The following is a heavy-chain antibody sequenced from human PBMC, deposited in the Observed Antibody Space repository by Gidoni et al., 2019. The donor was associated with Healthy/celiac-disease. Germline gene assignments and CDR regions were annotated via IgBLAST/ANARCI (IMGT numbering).Heavy chain of an antibody. J-gene: IGHJ5*02. V-gene: IGHV4-39*07. Sequence: QLQLQESVPGLVKPSETLSLTCTVSGCSISSSIYYWGWIRQPPGKGLEWIGSIYYSGSNYYNPSLKSRVTISVDTSKKQFSLKLSSVTAADTAVYYCARGSSSWYSRAYNWFDPWGQGTLVTVSS. D-gene: IGHD6-13*01. CDR1: GCSISSSIYY. CDR2: IYYSGSN. CDR3: ARGSSSWYSRAYNWFDP.